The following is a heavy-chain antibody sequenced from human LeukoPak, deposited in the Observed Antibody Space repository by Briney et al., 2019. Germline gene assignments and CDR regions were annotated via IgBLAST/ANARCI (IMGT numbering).Heavy chain of an antibody. D-gene: IGHD7-27*01. Sequence: SETLSLTCTVSGGSISSYYWSWIRQPPGKGLEWIGYIYYTGTSYNPSLKGRVTISADTSKNQFSLNLSSVTAADTAVYYCASRKLGNDYWGQGTLVTVSS. J-gene: IGHJ4*02. CDR1: GGSISSYY. CDR3: ASRKLGNDY. V-gene: IGHV4-59*01. CDR2: IYYTGT.